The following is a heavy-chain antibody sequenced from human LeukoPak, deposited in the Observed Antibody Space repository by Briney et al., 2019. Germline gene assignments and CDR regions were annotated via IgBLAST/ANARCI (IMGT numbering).Heavy chain of an antibody. CDR1: GGSFSGYY. D-gene: IGHD4-11*01. V-gene: IGHV4-34*01. CDR2: INHSGST. Sequence: SETLSLTCAVYGGSFSGYYWSWIRQPPGKGLEWIGEINHSGSTNYNPSLKSRVTISVDTSKNQFSLKLSSVTAADTAVYYCARGINILRLSARPRQNSVRFDPWGQGTLVTVSS. CDR3: ARGINILRLSARPRQNSVRFDP. J-gene: IGHJ5*02.